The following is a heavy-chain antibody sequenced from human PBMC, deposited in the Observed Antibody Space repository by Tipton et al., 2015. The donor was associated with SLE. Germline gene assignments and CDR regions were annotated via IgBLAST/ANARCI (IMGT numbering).Heavy chain of an antibody. CDR2: ISRNSDYI. CDR3: AREVGMVVNPHFDY. J-gene: IGHJ4*02. V-gene: IGHV3-21*03. Sequence: SLRLSCAASGFVFTSYCMSWVRQAPGKGLEWVSSISRNSDYIYYADSVKGRFTISRDNAKNSVYLQMNTLRAEDTAVYYCAREVGMVVNPHFDYWGRGTLVIVSS. D-gene: IGHD3-22*01. CDR1: GFVFTSYC.